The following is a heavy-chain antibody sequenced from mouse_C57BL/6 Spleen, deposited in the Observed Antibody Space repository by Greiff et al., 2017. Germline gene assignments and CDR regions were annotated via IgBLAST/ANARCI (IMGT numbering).Heavy chain of an antibody. J-gene: IGHJ2*01. Sequence: EVMLVESGGDLVKPGGSLKLSCAASGFTFSSYGMSWVRQTPDKRLEWVATISSGGSYTYYPDSVKGRFTISRDNAKNTLYLQMCRLKSEDTAMYYCANYYDSPVDYWGPGTTLTVSS. CDR3: ANYYDSPVDY. V-gene: IGHV5-6*01. CDR2: ISSGGSYT. CDR1: GFTFSSYG. D-gene: IGHD2-4*01.